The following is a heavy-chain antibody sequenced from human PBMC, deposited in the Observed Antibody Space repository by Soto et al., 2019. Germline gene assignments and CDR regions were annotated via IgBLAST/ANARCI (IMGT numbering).Heavy chain of an antibody. Sequence: PGWSLRLSCASSVFTFISYAMSWVRQAPGKGLEWVSAISGSGGSTYYADSVKGRFTISRDNSKNTLYLQMNSLRAEDTAVYYCAKIPSIAVAVFDYWGQGTLVTVSS. CDR3: AKIPSIAVAVFDY. CDR2: ISGSGGST. J-gene: IGHJ4*02. D-gene: IGHD6-19*01. CDR1: VFTFISYA. V-gene: IGHV3-23*01.